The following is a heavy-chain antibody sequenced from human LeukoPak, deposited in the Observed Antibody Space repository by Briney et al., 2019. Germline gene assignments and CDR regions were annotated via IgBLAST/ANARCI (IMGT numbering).Heavy chain of an antibody. Sequence: GESLRISCKGSGYSFTSYWIGWVRQMPGKGLEWMGLIYPGDSDTRYSPSFQGQVTISADKSISTAYLQWSSLKASDTAMYYCARRLKIAAAAEFDYWGQGTLVTVSS. CDR1: GYSFTSYW. V-gene: IGHV5-51*01. CDR3: ARRLKIAAAAEFDY. J-gene: IGHJ4*02. D-gene: IGHD6-13*01. CDR2: IYPGDSDT.